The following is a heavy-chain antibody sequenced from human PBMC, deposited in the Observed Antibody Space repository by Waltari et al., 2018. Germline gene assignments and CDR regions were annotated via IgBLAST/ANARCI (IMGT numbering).Heavy chain of an antibody. V-gene: IGHV4-34*01. CDR1: GGSFSGYY. Sequence: QVQLQQWGAGLLKPSETLSLTCAVYGGSFSGYYWSWIRQPPGKGLEWIGESNHSGSTSYNPSLKSRVTLAVDTSKDQFSLKLSSVTAADTAVHYCARGGLDCDYLGQGTLVTVSS. J-gene: IGHJ4*02. CDR2: SNHSGST. CDR3: ARGGLDCDY.